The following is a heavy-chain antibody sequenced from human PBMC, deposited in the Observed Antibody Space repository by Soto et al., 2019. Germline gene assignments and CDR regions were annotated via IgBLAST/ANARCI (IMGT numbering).Heavy chain of an antibody. CDR3: AKDRNTAMDHFDY. CDR1: GFTFSSYG. D-gene: IGHD5-18*01. J-gene: IGHJ4*02. CDR2: ISYDGSNK. Sequence: GVSLRLSCAASGFTFSSYGMHWVRQAPGKGLEWVAVISYDGSNKYYADSVKGRFTISRDNSKNTLYLQMNSLRAEDTAVYYCAKDRNTAMDHFDYWGQLSLVTVSS. V-gene: IGHV3-30*18.